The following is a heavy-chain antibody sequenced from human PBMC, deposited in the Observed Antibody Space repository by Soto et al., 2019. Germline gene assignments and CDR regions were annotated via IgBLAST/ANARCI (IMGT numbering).Heavy chain of an antibody. V-gene: IGHV3-23*01. CDR2: TPGSGGSA. CDR1: GFTFGTYA. D-gene: IGHD6-19*01. J-gene: IGHJ4*02. Sequence: SLRLSCAASGFTFGTYAMNWVRQAPGKGLEWVSSTPGSGGSAYYADSVRGRFTISRDNSKNTVYLQLDSLRPEDSAIYYCAKGGSSGWFYFDFWGQGTQVTVSP. CDR3: AKGGSSGWFYFDF.